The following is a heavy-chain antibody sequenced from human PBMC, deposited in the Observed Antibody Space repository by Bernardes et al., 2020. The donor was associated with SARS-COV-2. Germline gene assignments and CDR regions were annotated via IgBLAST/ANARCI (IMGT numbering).Heavy chain of an antibody. V-gene: IGHV3-23*01. CDR1: GFTFSIYA. D-gene: IGHD6-13*01. Sequence: SLRLSCTASGFTFSIYAMSWVRQAPGKGLEWVSAISGRGGSTCYADSVRGRFTISRDNSKNTLYMQMNSLRAEDTAVYYCAKVIAAAGKGGVFDYYYGMDVWGQWTTVTVSS. J-gene: IGHJ6*02. CDR3: AKVIAAAGKGGVFDYYYGMDV. CDR2: ISGRGGST.